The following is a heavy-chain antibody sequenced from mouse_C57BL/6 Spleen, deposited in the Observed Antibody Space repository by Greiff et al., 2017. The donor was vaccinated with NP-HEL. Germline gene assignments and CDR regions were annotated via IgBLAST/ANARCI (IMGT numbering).Heavy chain of an antibody. CDR3: ASLIATVPFAY. V-gene: IGHV5-6*01. D-gene: IGHD1-1*01. CDR2: ISSGGSYT. J-gene: IGHJ3*01. CDR1: GFTFRSYG. Sequence: EVQLVESGGDLVKPGGSLKLSCAASGFTFRSYGMSWVRQTPDKRLEWVATISSGGSYTYYPDSVKGRITISRDNAKNTLYLQMSSLKSEDTAMYYCASLIATVPFAYWGQGTLVTVSA.